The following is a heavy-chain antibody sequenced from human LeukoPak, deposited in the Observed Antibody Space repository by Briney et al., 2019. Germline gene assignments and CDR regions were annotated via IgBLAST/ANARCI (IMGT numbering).Heavy chain of an antibody. CDR3: ARSSYSSSSSV. J-gene: IGHJ3*01. Sequence: GGSLRLTCAVSGFTFSGFWMSWSRQAPGKGLEWVASINSDGSEGYYADVVKGRFTISRDNAKNSLYLQINSLRAEDTAVYYCARSSYSSSSSVWGQGTMVTVSS. CDR2: INSDGSEG. CDR1: GFTFSGFW. V-gene: IGHV3-7*03. D-gene: IGHD6-6*01.